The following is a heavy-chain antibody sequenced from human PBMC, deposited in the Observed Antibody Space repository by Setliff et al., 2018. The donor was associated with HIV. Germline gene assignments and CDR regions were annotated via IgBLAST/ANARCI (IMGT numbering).Heavy chain of an antibody. D-gene: IGHD4-17*01. V-gene: IGHV4-38-2*02. Sequence: SETLSLTCTVTGYPISSGYYWAWIRQPPGKGLEWIGHIYHAGNTYYNPSLKSRVTISVDTSKNQISLRLNSLTAADTALYYCARGTTLNVVPDAFDIWGQGTMVTVSS. CDR3: ARGTTLNVVPDAFDI. CDR2: IYHAGNT. J-gene: IGHJ3*02. CDR1: GYPISSGYY.